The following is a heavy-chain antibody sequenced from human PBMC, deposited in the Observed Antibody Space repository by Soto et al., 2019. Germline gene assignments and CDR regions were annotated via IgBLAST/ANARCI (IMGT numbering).Heavy chain of an antibody. Sequence: QVQLVQSGAELKKPGSSVKVSCKASGDTFSNYTISWVRQAPGQGLEWMGRIIPIFGIANYAQEFQGRVTITADKSTSTVYMELSSLRSEDTAVYYCARVKPDSEHYEGDYYMAVWGKGTTVTVSS. CDR2: IIPIFGIA. D-gene: IGHD3-16*01. CDR3: ARVKPDSEHYEGDYYMAV. J-gene: IGHJ6*03. CDR1: GDTFSNYT. V-gene: IGHV1-69*02.